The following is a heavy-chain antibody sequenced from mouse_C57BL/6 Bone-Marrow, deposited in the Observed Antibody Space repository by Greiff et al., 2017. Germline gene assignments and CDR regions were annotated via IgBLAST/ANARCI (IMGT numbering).Heavy chain of an antibody. CDR3: VRAYYSNFPWFAY. J-gene: IGHJ3*01. Sequence: EVKLVESGGGLVQPKGSLKLSCAASGFTFNTYSMHWVRQAPGKGLEWVASIRSKSSNYATYYADSVKDRFTISRDDSPSMLYLQMNNLKTEDTAMYYCVRAYYSNFPWFAYWGQGTLVTVSA. V-gene: IGHV10-3*01. CDR1: GFTFNTYS. CDR2: IRSKSSNYAT. D-gene: IGHD2-5*01.